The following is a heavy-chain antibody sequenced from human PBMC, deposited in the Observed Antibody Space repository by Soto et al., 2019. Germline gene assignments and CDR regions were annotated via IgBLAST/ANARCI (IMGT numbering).Heavy chain of an antibody. D-gene: IGHD3-10*01. CDR1: GGSISSGGFS. V-gene: IGHV4-30-2*01. Sequence: QLQLQESGSGLVKPSQTLSLTCAVSGGSISSGGFSWTWIRQPPGKGLEWIGYIYHSVNTYYNPYIMSRVTISVDRSKNQFSLKLSSVTAADTAVYYCARGPYGSGHYQYCYGMDVWGQGTTVTVSS. CDR3: ARGPYGSGHYQYCYGMDV. J-gene: IGHJ6*02. CDR2: IYHSVNT.